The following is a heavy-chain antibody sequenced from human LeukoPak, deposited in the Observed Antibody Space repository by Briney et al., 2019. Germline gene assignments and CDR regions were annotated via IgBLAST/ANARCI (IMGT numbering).Heavy chain of an antibody. CDR1: GASISSGNDY. CDR2: IYTSGTT. J-gene: IGHJ4*02. CDR3: TRGVTSGVLVFLD. V-gene: IGHV4-61*02. Sequence: SETLSLTCTVSGASISSGNDYWTWIRQPAGKGLEWIGRIYTSGTTNYNPSLKSRVTVSGDTSKNQFSLKLSSVTAADTAVYYCTRGVTSGVLVFLDRGQGALVTVSS. D-gene: IGHD2-21*02.